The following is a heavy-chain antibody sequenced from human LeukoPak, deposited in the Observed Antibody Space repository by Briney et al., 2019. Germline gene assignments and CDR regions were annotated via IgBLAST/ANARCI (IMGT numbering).Heavy chain of an antibody. Sequence: GGSLRLSCSASGFTFSSYAMSWVRQAPGKGLEWVSAISGGGSTYYADSLKGRFTISRDNDKNTLYLQMNSLRAEDTAVYFCAKDANSAVTGPLGYWGQGTMVTVSS. V-gene: IGHV3-23*01. D-gene: IGHD6-19*01. CDR3: AKDANSAVTGPLGY. CDR1: GFTFSSYA. J-gene: IGHJ4*02. CDR2: ISGGGST.